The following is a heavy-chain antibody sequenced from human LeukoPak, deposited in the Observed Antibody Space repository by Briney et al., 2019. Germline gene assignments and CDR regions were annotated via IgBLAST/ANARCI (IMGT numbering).Heavy chain of an antibody. D-gene: IGHD3-10*01. Sequence: PGGSLTLSCAASGFTFNSYSMNWVRQAPGKGLEWVSSISSSSSYIYYADSVKGRFTISRDSAKNSLYLQMNSLRAEDTAVYYCARGFGGEMGYWGQGTLVTVSS. CDR1: GFTFNSYS. J-gene: IGHJ4*02. V-gene: IGHV3-21*01. CDR2: ISSSSSYI. CDR3: ARGFGGEMGY.